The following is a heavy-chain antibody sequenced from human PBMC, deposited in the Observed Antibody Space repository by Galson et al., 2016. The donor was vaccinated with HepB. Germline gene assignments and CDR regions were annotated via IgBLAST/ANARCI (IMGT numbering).Heavy chain of an antibody. V-gene: IGHV1-46*02. CDR2: INPSGGSL. CDR3: ARGENYGSGRRGWGGKYGMDV. J-gene: IGHJ6*02. D-gene: IGHD3-10*01. CDR1: GYTFNSYY. Sequence: SVKVSCKASGYTFNSYYMHWVRQAPGQGLEWMGVINPSGGSLSYAQKFQGRGRVTMTRDPSTSTVYMELRSLRFEDTAVDYFARGENYGSGRRGWGGKYGMDVWGQGTTVIVSS.